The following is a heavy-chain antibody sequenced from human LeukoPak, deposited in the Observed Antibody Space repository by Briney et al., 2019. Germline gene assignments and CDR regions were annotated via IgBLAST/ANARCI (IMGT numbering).Heavy chain of an antibody. V-gene: IGHV3-23*01. CDR1: GFTCSNYA. CDR3: AKHPKIQLWTRILEY. Sequence: AGALRLSCAGSGFTCSNYAMSWVGQAPGKRLVWVSAISGSGDSTYFADSVKGRFTMSRDNSKNTLYLQMNSLRAEDTAVYYCAKHPKIQLWTRILEYWGQGTLVTVSS. J-gene: IGHJ4*02. D-gene: IGHD5-18*01. CDR2: ISGSGDST.